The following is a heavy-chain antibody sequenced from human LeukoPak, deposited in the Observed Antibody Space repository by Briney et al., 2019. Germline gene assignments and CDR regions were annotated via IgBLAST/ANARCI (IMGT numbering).Heavy chain of an antibody. Sequence: GGSLRLSCAASGFTFSSYSMNWVRQAPGKGLEWVSSISSSSSYIYYADSVKGRFTISRDNAKNSLYLQMNSLRAEDTAVYYCASHGTVTTLDLVNWGQGTLVTVSS. CDR2: ISSSSSYI. D-gene: IGHD4-17*01. J-gene: IGHJ4*02. CDR1: GFTFSSYS. V-gene: IGHV3-21*01. CDR3: ASHGTVTTLDLVN.